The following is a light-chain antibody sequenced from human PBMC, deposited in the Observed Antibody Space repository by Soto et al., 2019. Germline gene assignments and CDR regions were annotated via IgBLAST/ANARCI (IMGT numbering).Light chain of an antibody. CDR1: SSDVGTYYY. CDR2: DVS. CDR3: YSYAGSYTHV. J-gene: IGLJ1*01. Sequence: QSALTQPHSVSGSPGQSVTISCTETSSDVGTYYYVSWYRQHPGKAPQLMIYDVSQRPSGVPDRFSGSKSGNTASLTISGLQAEDEADYYCYSYAGSYTHVFGTGTKLTVL. V-gene: IGLV2-11*01.